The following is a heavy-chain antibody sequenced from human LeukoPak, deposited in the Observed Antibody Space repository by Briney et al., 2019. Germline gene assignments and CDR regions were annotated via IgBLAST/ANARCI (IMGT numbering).Heavy chain of an antibody. J-gene: IGHJ3*02. Sequence: PGRSLRLSCAASGFTFSSYGMHWVRQAPGKGLEWVAVIWYDGSNKYYADSVKGRFTISRDNSKNTLYLQMNSLRAGDTAVYYCARDQSPVGSGFDAFDIWGQGTMVTVSS. CDR3: ARDQSPVGSGFDAFDI. V-gene: IGHV3-33*01. CDR2: IWYDGSNK. D-gene: IGHD5-12*01. CDR1: GFTFSSYG.